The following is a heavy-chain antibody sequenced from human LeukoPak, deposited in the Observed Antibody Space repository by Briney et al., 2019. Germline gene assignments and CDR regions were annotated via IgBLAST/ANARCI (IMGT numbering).Heavy chain of an antibody. V-gene: IGHV3-11*01. CDR1: GFTFSDYY. J-gene: IGHJ6*02. Sequence: GGSLRLSCAASGFTFSDYYMSWIRQAPGKGLEWVSYISSSGSTTYYADSVKGRFTISRDNAKNSLYLQMNGLRAEDTAVYYCAREGRGLSGYSYYYYGLDVWGQGTTVTVSS. CDR2: ISSSGSTT. D-gene: IGHD7-27*01. CDR3: AREGRGLSGYSYYYYGLDV.